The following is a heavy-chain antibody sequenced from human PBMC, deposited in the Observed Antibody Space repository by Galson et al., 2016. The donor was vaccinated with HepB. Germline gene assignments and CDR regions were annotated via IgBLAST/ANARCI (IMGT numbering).Heavy chain of an antibody. CDR2: ISSSGNTI. V-gene: IGHV3-11*04. CDR3: ERGTTYYDILTGYQRPFDF. Sequence: SLRLSCAASGFKLSDYYMSWIRQAPGKGLEWVSSISSSGNTIYYADSVKGRFTVSRDNAKNSMYLQMNSLRAEDTAVYYCERGTTYYDILTGYQRPFDFWGQGTLVTVSS. D-gene: IGHD3-9*01. CDR1: GFKLSDYY. J-gene: IGHJ4*02.